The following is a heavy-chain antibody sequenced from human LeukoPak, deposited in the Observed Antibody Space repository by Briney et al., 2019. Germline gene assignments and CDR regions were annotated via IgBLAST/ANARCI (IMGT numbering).Heavy chain of an antibody. D-gene: IGHD4-17*01. V-gene: IGHV4-34*01. CDR2: INHSGST. CDR3: ARASLTVTTFRFDY. CDR1: GGSFSGYY. J-gene: IGHJ4*02. Sequence: SETLSLTCAVYGGSFSGYYWSWIRQPPGKGLEWIGEINHSGSTNYNPSLKSRVTISVDTSKNQFSLKLSSVTAADTAVYYCARASLTVTTFRFDYWGQGTLVTVSS.